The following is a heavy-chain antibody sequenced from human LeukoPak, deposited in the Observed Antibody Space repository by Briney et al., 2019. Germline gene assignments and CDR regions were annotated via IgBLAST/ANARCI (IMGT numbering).Heavy chain of an antibody. J-gene: IGHJ4*02. CDR2: IKQDGSEK. D-gene: IGHD1-14*01. Sequence: GGSLRLSCAASGFTFSSYWMSWVRQAPGKGLEWVANIKQDGSEKYYVDSVKGRFTISRDNAKNSLYLQMNSLRAEDTAVYYCARVRTWVNNLFDYWGQGTLVTVSS. CDR1: GFTFSSYW. V-gene: IGHV3-7*01. CDR3: ARVRTWVNNLFDY.